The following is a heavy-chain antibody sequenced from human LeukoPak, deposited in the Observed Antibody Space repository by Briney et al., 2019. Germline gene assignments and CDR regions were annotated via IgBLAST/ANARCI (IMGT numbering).Heavy chain of an antibody. D-gene: IGHD2-15*01. J-gene: IGHJ4*02. CDR3: AKAPIVVVVAATYYFDY. CDR2: FSGSGDTT. CDR1: GFTFSTYA. V-gene: IGHV3-23*01. Sequence: PGGSLRLSCVASGFTFSTYAMNWVRQAPGKGLEWVSGFSGSGDTTYFPDSVKGRFTISRDNSKKTLYLQINSLRAEDTAVYYCAKAPIVVVVAATYYFDYWGQGTLVTVSS.